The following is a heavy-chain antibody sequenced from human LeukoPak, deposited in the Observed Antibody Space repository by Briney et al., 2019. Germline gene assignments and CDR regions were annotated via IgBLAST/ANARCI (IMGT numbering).Heavy chain of an antibody. J-gene: IGHJ5*02. CDR2: IIPIFGTA. Sequence: GASVTVSCKASGGTFSSYAISWVRQAPGQGLEWMGGIIPIFGTANYAQKFQGRVTITADESTSTAYMELSSLRSEDTAVYYCASCKRVDSSGWYAGNWFDPWGQGTLVTVSS. D-gene: IGHD6-19*01. CDR3: ASCKRVDSSGWYAGNWFDP. CDR1: GGTFSSYA. V-gene: IGHV1-69*13.